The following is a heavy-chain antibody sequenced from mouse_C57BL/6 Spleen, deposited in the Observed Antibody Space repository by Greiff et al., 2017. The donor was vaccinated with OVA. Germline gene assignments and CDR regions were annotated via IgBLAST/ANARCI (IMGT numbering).Heavy chain of an antibody. CDR3: ARQLGQDYFDY. V-gene: IGHV1-85*01. D-gene: IGHD4-1*02. J-gene: IGHJ2*01. CDR2: IYPRDGST. Sequence: VKLVESGPELVKPGASVKLSCKASGYTFTSYDINWVKQRPGQGLEWIGWIYPRDGSTKYNEKFKGKATLTVDTSSSTAYMELHSLTSEDSAVYFCARQLGQDYFDYWGQGTTLTVSS. CDR1: GYTFTSYD.